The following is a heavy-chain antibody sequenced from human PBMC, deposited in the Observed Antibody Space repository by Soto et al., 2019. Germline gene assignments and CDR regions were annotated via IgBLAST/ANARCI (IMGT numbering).Heavy chain of an antibody. J-gene: IGHJ3*02. V-gene: IGHV4-59*01. CDR3: ARATGNCGGDCYRNSFDI. CDR1: GGSLSGYS. CDR2: VYSGGGT. Sequence: PSETLSLTCPVSGGSLSGYSRSWIRQSPGKGLEWIGYVYSGGGTNYSPSFTGRVTISVDTSMNQFSLKLSSVTAADTAMYYCARATGNCGGDCYRNSFDIWGQGTMVTVSS. D-gene: IGHD2-21*02.